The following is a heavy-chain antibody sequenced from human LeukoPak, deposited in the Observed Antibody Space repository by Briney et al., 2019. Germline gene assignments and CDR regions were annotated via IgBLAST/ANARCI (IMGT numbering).Heavy chain of an antibody. CDR2: ISYDGSNK. D-gene: IGHD2-21*02. V-gene: IGHV3-30-3*01. CDR1: GFTFSSYA. J-gene: IGHJ4*02. Sequence: PGRSLRLSCAASGFTFSSYAMHSVRQAPGKGLEWVAVISYDGSNKYYADSVKGRFTISRDNSKNTLYLQMNSLRAEDTAVYYCARGSVGGMVTAIRYWGQGTLVTVSS. CDR3: ARGSVGGMVTAIRY.